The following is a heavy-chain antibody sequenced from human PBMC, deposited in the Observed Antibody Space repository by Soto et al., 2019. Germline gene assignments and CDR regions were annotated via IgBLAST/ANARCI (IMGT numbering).Heavy chain of an antibody. D-gene: IGHD3-16*01. V-gene: IGHV3-23*01. J-gene: IGHJ3*02. CDR2: ISGSGGST. Sequence: GGSLRLSCAASGFTFSSYAMSWVRQAPGKGLEWVSAISGSGGSTYYADSVKGRFTISRDNSKNTLYLQMNSLRAEDTAVYYCAKDLGWGSLHDAFDIWGQGTMVTITS. CDR1: GFTFSSYA. CDR3: AKDLGWGSLHDAFDI.